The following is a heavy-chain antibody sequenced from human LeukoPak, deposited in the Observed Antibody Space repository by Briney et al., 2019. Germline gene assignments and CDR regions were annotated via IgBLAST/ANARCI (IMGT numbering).Heavy chain of an antibody. Sequence: PGGSLRLSCAASGFTFSSYSMNWVRQAPGKGLEWVSSISSSSSYIYYADSVKGRFTISRDNAKNSLYLQMNSLRAEDTAVYYCARDSEVSTYYDILTGYYQSQSWFDPWGQGTLVTVSS. CDR3: ARDSEVSTYYDILTGYYQSQSWFDP. J-gene: IGHJ5*02. CDR2: ISSSSSYI. CDR1: GFTFSSYS. D-gene: IGHD3-9*01. V-gene: IGHV3-21*01.